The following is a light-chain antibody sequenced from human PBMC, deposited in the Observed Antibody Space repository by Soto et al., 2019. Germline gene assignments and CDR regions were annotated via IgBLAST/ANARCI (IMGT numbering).Light chain of an antibody. V-gene: IGKV1-39*01. J-gene: IGKJ3*01. CDR1: QSISSY. CDR3: PQSYSTPFT. CDR2: AAS. Sequence: DIQMTQSPSSLSASVGDRVTITCRASQSISSYLNWYQQKPGKAPKLLIYAASSLQSGVPSRFSGSGSGTDFTLTISSLQPEDFATYYCPQSYSTPFTFGPGPKVDIK.